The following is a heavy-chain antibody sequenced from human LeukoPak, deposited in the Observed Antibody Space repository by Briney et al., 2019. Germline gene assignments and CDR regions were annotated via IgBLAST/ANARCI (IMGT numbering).Heavy chain of an antibody. J-gene: IGHJ5*02. CDR2: INHSGST. Sequence: SETLSLTCAVYGGSFSGYYWSWIRQPPEKGLEWIGEINHSGSTNYNPSLKSRVTMSVDTSRKQFSLKLSSVTAADTAVYYCARGAQDYYDSFSWGQGTLVPSPQ. V-gene: IGHV4-34*01. D-gene: IGHD3-22*01. CDR1: GGSFSGYY. CDR3: ARGAQDYYDSFS.